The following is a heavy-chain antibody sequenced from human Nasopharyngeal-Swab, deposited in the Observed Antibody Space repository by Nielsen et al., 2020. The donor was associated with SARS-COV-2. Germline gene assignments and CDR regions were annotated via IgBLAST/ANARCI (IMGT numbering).Heavy chain of an antibody. CDR2: INPSGGST. CDR3: ARPRYGGYEISPPNY. V-gene: IGHV1-46*01. Sequence: ASVKVSCRASGYTFTSYYMHWVRQAPGQGLEWMGIINPSGGSTSYAQKFQGRVTMTRDTSTSTVYMELSSLRSEDTAVYYCARPRYGGYEISPPNYWGQGTLVTV. J-gene: IGHJ4*02. CDR1: GYTFTSYY. D-gene: IGHD5-12*01.